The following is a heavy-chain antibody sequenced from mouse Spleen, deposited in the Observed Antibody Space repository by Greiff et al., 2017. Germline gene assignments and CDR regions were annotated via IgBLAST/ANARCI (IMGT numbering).Heavy chain of an antibody. CDR2: ISSGGSYT. Sequence: VQLKQSGGGLVKPGGSLKLSCAASGFTFSSYAMSWVRQSPEKRLEWVAEISSGGSYTYYPDTVTGRFTISRDNAKNTLYLEMSSLRSEDTAMYYCARLYDGYFDYWGQGTTLTVSS. J-gene: IGHJ2*01. CDR3: ARLYDGYFDY. D-gene: IGHD2-3*01. V-gene: IGHV5-9-4*01. CDR1: GFTFSSYA.